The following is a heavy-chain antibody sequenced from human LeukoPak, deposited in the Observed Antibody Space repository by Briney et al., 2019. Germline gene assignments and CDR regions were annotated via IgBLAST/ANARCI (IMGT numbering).Heavy chain of an antibody. V-gene: IGHV4-59*01. D-gene: IGHD3-22*01. J-gene: IGHJ4*02. CDR1: GGSISSDY. Sequence: SETLSFTCTVSGGSISSDYWSWIRQPPGKGLEWIGYIYYRGSTNYNPSLKSRVTISVNTSKNQFSLKLSSVTAADTAVYYCARLSGYSSGHYYSDYWGQGTLVTVSS. CDR3: ARLSGYSSGHYYSDY. CDR2: IYYRGST.